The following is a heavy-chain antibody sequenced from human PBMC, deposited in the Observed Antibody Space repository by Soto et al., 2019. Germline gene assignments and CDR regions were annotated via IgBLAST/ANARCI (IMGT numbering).Heavy chain of an antibody. CDR3: ARVNYGVYYYGMGV. D-gene: IGHD4-17*01. CDR1: GGSINYSY. J-gene: IGHJ6*02. V-gene: IGHV4-59*01. CDR2: ISYTGSA. Sequence: PSETLSLTCTVSGGSINYSYWTWIRQPPGKGLEWIGYISYTGSANYNASLKSRLTISVDTSKNQFSLKLSSVTAADTALYYCARVNYGVYYYGMGVWGQGTTVTVS.